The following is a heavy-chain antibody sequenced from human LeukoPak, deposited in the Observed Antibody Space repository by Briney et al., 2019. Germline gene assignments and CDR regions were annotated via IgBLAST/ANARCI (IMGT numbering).Heavy chain of an antibody. J-gene: IGHJ4*02. Sequence: HAGGSLRLSCEASGFTFSNYWIQWVRQTPGKGLVWVSRINNDGRTTWYADAVKGRFTVSRDNAKSTLYLQMNSLRADDMGVYYCARSATAAADYWGQGTLVTVSS. CDR3: ARSATAAADY. CDR1: GFTFSNYW. V-gene: IGHV3-74*01. D-gene: IGHD6-13*01. CDR2: INNDGRTT.